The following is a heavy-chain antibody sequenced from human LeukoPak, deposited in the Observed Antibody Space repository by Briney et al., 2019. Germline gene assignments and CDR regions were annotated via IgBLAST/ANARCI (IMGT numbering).Heavy chain of an antibody. Sequence: WVRQAQGKGLEWIGSIYNNGETYYNPSLKSRVTISVDTSKNQFSLNLSSVTAADTAVYYCARRILGVLFSNWFDPWGQGILVTVSS. V-gene: IGHV4-39*01. D-gene: IGHD3-3*01. J-gene: IGHJ5*02. CDR3: ARRILGVLFSNWFDP. CDR2: IYNNGET.